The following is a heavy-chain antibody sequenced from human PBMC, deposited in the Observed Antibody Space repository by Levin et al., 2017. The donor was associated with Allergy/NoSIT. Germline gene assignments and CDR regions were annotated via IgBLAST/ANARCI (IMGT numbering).Heavy chain of an antibody. V-gene: IGHV3-23*01. CDR1: GFTFSSYA. CDR3: AKVLYSSSWSLNYYYYYYMDG. CDR2: ISGSGGST. Sequence: GGSLRLSCAASGFTFSSYAMSWVRQAPGKGLEWVSAISGSGGSTYYADSVKGRFTISRDNSKNTLYLQMNSLRAEDTAVYYCAKVLYSSSWSLNYYYYYYMDGWGKGTTVTVSS. D-gene: IGHD6-13*01. J-gene: IGHJ6*03.